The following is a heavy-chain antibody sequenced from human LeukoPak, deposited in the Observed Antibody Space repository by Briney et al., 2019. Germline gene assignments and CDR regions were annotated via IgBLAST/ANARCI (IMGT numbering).Heavy chain of an antibody. Sequence: GGSLRLSCAASRFTFSSYGMNWVRQAPGKGLEWISATSGSGAYTYYADSVKGRFTISRDNSKDTLYLQMNSLKVDDTALYYCAKGSALGYSSSWYLNSWGQGTLVTVSS. V-gene: IGHV3-23*01. CDR1: RFTFSSYG. CDR3: AKGSALGYSSSWYLNS. J-gene: IGHJ4*02. D-gene: IGHD6-13*01. CDR2: TSGSGAYT.